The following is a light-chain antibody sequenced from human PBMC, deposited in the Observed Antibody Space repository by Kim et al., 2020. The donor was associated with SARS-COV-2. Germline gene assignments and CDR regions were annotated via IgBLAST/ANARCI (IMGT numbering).Light chain of an antibody. Sequence: VSAGERATLSCRASQSVSSNLAWYQQKPGQAPRLLIYGASTRATGVPARFSGSGSGTEFTLTISSLQSEDFAIYYCQQYNNWPQTFGQGTKVEIK. V-gene: IGKV3-15*01. J-gene: IGKJ1*01. CDR3: QQYNNWPQT. CDR2: GAS. CDR1: QSVSSN.